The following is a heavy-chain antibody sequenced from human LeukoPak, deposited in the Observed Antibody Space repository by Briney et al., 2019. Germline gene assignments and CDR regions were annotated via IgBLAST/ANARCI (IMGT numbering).Heavy chain of an antibody. CDR3: ARYGKSGTYSHGFDI. Sequence: GESLKISCEAFGYSFTGHWIGWVRQMPGRGLEFMGTIYPGDSDTRYSPSSEGRVTISVDKSLNTAYLQWSGLEASDTAMYYCARYGKSGTYSHGFDIWGQGTMVIVSS. V-gene: IGHV5-51*01. J-gene: IGHJ3*02. D-gene: IGHD3-10*01. CDR2: IYPGDSDT. CDR1: GYSFTGHW.